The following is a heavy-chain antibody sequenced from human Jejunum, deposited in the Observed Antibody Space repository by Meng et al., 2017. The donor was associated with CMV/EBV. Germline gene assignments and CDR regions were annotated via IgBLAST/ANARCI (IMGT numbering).Heavy chain of an antibody. CDR2: ISWNSERI. J-gene: IGHJ5*02. CDR3: AKGIGYSSGWWTVDP. Sequence: SGFKFDDYAMPWVRQAPGKGLEWVSGISWNSERIGYAGSVKGRFTTSRDNAQNSLYLQMNRLRVEDTALYYCAKGIGYSSGWWTVDPWGQGTLVTVSS. V-gene: IGHV3-9*01. D-gene: IGHD6-19*01. CDR1: GFKFDDYA.